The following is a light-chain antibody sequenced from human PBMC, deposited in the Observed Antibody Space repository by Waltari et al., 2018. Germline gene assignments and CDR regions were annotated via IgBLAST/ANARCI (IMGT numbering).Light chain of an antibody. J-gene: IGKJ1*01. CDR2: GAS. V-gene: IGKV3-15*01. CDR3: QQYTYWPPGT. CDR1: QSVGSN. Sequence: ETVMTQSPATSPVSPGETVSLSCSASQSVGSNLAWYQQRPGQAPRLLIYGASTRATGIPARFSGSGSWTEFTLTISSLQSEDFAVYYCQQYTYWPPGTFGQGTKVEIK.